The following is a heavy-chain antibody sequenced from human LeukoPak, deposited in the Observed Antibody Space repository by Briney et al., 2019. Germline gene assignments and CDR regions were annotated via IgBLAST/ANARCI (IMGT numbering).Heavy chain of an antibody. CDR1: GFTFKDYG. CDR2: INWNGGGT. J-gene: IGHJ6*02. D-gene: IGHD1-26*01. CDR3: AKHMRATNTYSFFGLDV. Sequence: GRSLRLSCAATGFTFKDYGMHWVRRPPGKDLEWVSSINWNGGGTDYADSVKGRFTISRDNAKNSLYLQLSSLRPEDTALYYCAKHMRATNTYSFFGLDVWGQGTTVTVSS. V-gene: IGHV3-9*01.